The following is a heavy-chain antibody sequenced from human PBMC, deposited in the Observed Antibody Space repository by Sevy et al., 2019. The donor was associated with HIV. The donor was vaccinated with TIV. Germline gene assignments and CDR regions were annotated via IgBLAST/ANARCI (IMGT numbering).Heavy chain of an antibody. CDR3: ARGDSSGWSGGYAFDI. Sequence: GGSLRLSCAASGFTFSSYWMHWVRQAPGKGLVWVSRINSDGSSTSYADSVKGRFTISRDNAKNTLYLQMNRLRAEDTAVYYCARGDSSGWSGGYAFDIWGQGTMVTVSS. CDR1: GFTFSSYW. J-gene: IGHJ3*02. CDR2: INSDGSST. V-gene: IGHV3-74*01. D-gene: IGHD6-19*01.